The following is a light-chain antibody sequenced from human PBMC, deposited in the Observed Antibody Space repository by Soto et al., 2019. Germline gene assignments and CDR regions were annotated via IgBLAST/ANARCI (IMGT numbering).Light chain of an antibody. Sequence: EIVLTQSPGTLSLSPGERATLSCRASQSVSSSYLAWYQQKPGQAPRLLIYGASSRATGIPDRFSGSGSGTDFTLTSSRRDPDVFAVHYCQQYYSAQVTFGPGTKVDIK. J-gene: IGKJ3*01. CDR1: QSVSSSY. CDR2: GAS. V-gene: IGKV3-20*01. CDR3: QQYYSAQVT.